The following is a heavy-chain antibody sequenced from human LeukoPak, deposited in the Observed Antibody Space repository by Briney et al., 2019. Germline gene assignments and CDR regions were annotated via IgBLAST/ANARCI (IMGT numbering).Heavy chain of an antibody. V-gene: IGHV3-7*01. CDR3: ARDSQYYYDSSGYSDY. CDR2: IKHDGSAK. D-gene: IGHD3-22*01. Sequence: PGGSLRLSCAASGFTFSSYWMSWVRQAPGKGLEWVANIKHDGSAKYYVDSVKGRFTISRDNAKNSLYLQMNSLRAEDTAVYYCARDSQYYYDSSGYSDYWGQGTLVTGSS. CDR1: GFTFSSYW. J-gene: IGHJ4*02.